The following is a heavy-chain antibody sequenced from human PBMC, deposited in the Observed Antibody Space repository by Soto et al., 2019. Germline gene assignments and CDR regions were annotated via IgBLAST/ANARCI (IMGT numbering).Heavy chain of an antibody. V-gene: IGHV3-48*01. J-gene: IGHJ6*03. Sequence: LRLSCAASGFTFSSFGMNWVRQAPGKGLEWVSYISSSSSTIYYADSVKGRFTVSRDNAKNSLYLQMNSLRAEDTAVYYCARKPARNYYYYMDVWGKGTTVNVSS. CDR3: ARKPARNYYYYMDV. D-gene: IGHD2-2*01. CDR1: GFTFSSFG. CDR2: ISSSSSTI.